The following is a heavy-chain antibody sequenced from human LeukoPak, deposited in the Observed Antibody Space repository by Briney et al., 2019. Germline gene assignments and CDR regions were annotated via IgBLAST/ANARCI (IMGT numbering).Heavy chain of an antibody. J-gene: IGHJ6*03. V-gene: IGHV1-2*02. Sequence: ASVKLSCTASGYTFTGYYMHWVRQAPGQGLEWIGCINPNSGGTNYAQKFQGRVTMTRDTSISTAYMELSRLRSDDTAVYYCARTSIVVVPAAIWGYYYMDVWGKGTTVTVSS. D-gene: IGHD2-2*02. CDR1: GYTFTGYY. CDR2: INPNSGGT. CDR3: ARTSIVVVPAAIWGYYYMDV.